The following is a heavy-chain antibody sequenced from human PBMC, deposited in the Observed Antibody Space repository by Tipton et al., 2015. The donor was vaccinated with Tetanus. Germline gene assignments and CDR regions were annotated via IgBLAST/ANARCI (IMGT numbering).Heavy chain of an antibody. D-gene: IGHD1-1*01. CDR1: GFTFGHHA. Sequence: SLRLSCVGSGFTFGHHALHWVRQAPGKGLEWVAVISFDGADHYYADSVKGRLTMSRDNSKNTVYLQMNSLRAEDTAVYFCARRSLTNYGLDVWGQGTPVTVSS. V-gene: IGHV3-30*07. CDR2: ISFDGADH. CDR3: ARRSLTNYGLDV. J-gene: IGHJ6*02.